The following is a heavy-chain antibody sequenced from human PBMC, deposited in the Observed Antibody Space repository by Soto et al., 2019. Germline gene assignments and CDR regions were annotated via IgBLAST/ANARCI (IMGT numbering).Heavy chain of an antibody. CDR1: GFTFSNAW. V-gene: IGHV3-15*01. Sequence: SLRLSCAASGFTFSNAWMSWVRQAPGKGLEWVGRIKSKIDGGTTDYAAPVKGRFTISRDDSKNTLYLQMNSLKTEDTAVYYCTTDDPINRYWGQGTLVTVSS. CDR2: IKSKIDGGTT. CDR3: TTDDPINRY. J-gene: IGHJ4*02.